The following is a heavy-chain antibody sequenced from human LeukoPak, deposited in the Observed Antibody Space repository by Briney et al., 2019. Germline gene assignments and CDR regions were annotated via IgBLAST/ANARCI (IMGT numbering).Heavy chain of an antibody. CDR1: GGSISSSSYY. J-gene: IGHJ4*02. D-gene: IGHD3-9*01. V-gene: IGHV4-39*01. CDR2: IYYSGST. Sequence: PSETLSLTCTVSGGSISSSSYYWGWIRQPPGKGLEWIASIYYSGSTYYNPSLKSRLNISVDTSKNQLSLNLSSVTAADTAVYYCARRLAGYFLGGNYWGQGTLVTVSS. CDR3: ARRLAGYFLGGNY.